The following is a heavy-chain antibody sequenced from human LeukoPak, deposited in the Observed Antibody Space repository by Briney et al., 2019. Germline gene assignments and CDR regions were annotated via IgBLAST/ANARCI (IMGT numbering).Heavy chain of an antibody. V-gene: IGHV4-61*08. D-gene: IGHD2-21*01. CDR3: ARDASSWGGSFDY. Sequence: SETLSLTCTVSGGSISSGGYYWSWIRQPPGKGLEWIGYIYHSGSTNYDPSLKSRVTISVDTSKKQVSLKLSSVTAADTAVYYCARDASSWGGSFDYWGQGTLVTVSS. CDR1: GGSISSGGYY. J-gene: IGHJ4*02. CDR2: IYHSGST.